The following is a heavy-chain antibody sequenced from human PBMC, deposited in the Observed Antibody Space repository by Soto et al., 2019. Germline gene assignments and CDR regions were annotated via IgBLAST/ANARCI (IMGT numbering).Heavy chain of an antibody. J-gene: IGHJ6*02. CDR2: IYYSGST. V-gene: IGHV4-39*01. D-gene: IGHD3-22*01. Sequence: SETLSLTCTVSGGSISSSSYYWGWIRQPPGSGLEWIGSIYYSGSTYYNPSLKSRVTISIDTSKNQFSLKLSSVTAADTAIYYCARQLRYYYDSSGSYGLEVRGQGTTVTVSS. CDR1: GGSISSSSYY. CDR3: ARQLRYYYDSSGSYGLEV.